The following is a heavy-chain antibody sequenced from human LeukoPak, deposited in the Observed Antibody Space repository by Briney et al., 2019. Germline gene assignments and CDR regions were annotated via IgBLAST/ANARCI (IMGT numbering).Heavy chain of an antibody. CDR2: ISSSSSYI. CDR1: GFTVSSSY. CDR3: ARQTYYDSSGYYSPY. Sequence: GGSLRLSCAASGFTVSSSYMSWVRQAPGKGLEWVSSISSSSSYIYYADSVKGRFTISRDNAKNSLYLQMNSLRAEDTAVYYCARQTYYDSSGYYSPYWGQGTLVTVSS. V-gene: IGHV3-21*01. D-gene: IGHD3-22*01. J-gene: IGHJ4*02.